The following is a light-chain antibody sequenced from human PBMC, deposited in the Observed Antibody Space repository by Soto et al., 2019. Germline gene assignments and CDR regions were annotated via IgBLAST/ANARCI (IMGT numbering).Light chain of an antibody. CDR1: QSISSW. J-gene: IGKJ1*01. CDR3: QPYNSDLRWT. CDR2: KAS. Sequence: DIQMTQSPSTLSASVGDRVTITCRASQSISSWLAWYQQKPGKAPKLLIYKASSLESGVPSRFSGSGSGTEFTLTISSLQPDDFATYYCQPYNSDLRWTFGQGTKVEIK. V-gene: IGKV1-5*03.